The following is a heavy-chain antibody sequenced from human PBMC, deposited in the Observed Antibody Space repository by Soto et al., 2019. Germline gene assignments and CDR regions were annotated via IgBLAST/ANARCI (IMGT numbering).Heavy chain of an antibody. V-gene: IGHV3-30*18. D-gene: IGHD5-18*01. CDR1: GFTFSSYG. Sequence: QVQLVESGGGVVQPGRSLRLSCAASGFTFSSYGMHWVRQAPGKGLEWVAVISYDGSNKYYADSVKGRFTISRDNSKNTLYLQMNSLRAEDTAVYYCAKIGYSYGDAFDIWGQAKIVTVSS. CDR2: ISYDGSNK. CDR3: AKIGYSYGDAFDI. J-gene: IGHJ3*02.